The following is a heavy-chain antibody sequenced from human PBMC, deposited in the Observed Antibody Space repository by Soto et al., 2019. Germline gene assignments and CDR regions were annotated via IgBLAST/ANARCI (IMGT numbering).Heavy chain of an antibody. CDR3: AREHSRDSSGYYLSY. Sequence: VKVSCKASGYTFTSYYMRWVRQAPGQGLEWMGIINPSGGSTSYAQKFQGRVTMTRDTSTSTVYMELSSLRSEDTAVYYCAREHSRDSSGYYLSYWGRGTLVTVSS. V-gene: IGHV1-46*01. CDR2: INPSGGST. CDR1: GYTFTSYY. D-gene: IGHD3-22*01. J-gene: IGHJ4*02.